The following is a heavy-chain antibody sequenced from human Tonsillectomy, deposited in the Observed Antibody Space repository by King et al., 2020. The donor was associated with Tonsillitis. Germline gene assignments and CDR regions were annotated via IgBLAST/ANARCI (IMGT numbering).Heavy chain of an antibody. V-gene: IGHV1-8*01. D-gene: IGHD6-6*01. CDR3: ARGSPHRPPGSFDY. Sequence: VQLVESGAEVKKPGASVTVSCKASGYTFTSYDINWVRQATGQGLEWMGWMNPNSGNTGYAQKFQGRVTMTRNTSISTAYMELSSLRSEDTAVYYCARGSPHRPPGSFDYWGQGTLVTVSS. J-gene: IGHJ4*02. CDR2: MNPNSGNT. CDR1: GYTFTSYD.